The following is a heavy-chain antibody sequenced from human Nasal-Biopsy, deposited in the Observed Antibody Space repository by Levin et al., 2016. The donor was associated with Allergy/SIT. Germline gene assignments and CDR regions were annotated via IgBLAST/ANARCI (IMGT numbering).Heavy chain of an antibody. CDR3: ATIDFEGPAGGSWFQN. V-gene: IGHV1-18*04. CDR1: GYTFTSYG. Sequence: ASVKVSCKTSGYTFTSYGISWVRQAPGQGLEWMGYISTYSQNTRFSPKFRDRVTLTTESSTRTVYLELRNLRSDDTAIYYCATIDFEGPAGGSWFQNWGQGTLVTVSS. J-gene: IGHJ1*01. D-gene: IGHD3-10*01. CDR2: ISTYSQNT.